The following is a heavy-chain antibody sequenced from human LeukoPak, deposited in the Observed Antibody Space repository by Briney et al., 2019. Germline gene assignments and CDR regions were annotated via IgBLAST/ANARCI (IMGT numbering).Heavy chain of an antibody. D-gene: IGHD1-26*01. CDR3: ARVVDGSPGTFGI. V-gene: IGHV4-61*02. CDR2: IYISGNT. CDR1: GGSASSGGYY. Sequence: PSETLSLTCTVSGGSASSGGYYWSWIRQPAGKGLEWIGRIYISGNTNYNPSLRSRVTILLDMSKNQFSLKLSSVTAADTAVYYCARVVDGSPGTFGIWGQGTMVTVSS. J-gene: IGHJ3*02.